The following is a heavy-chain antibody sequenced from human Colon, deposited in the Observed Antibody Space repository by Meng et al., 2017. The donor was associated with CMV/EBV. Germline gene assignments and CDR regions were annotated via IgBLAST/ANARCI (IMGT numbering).Heavy chain of an antibody. V-gene: IGHV4-4*02. D-gene: IGHD3-22*01. J-gene: IGHJ4*02. CDR2: IYHSGST. Sequence: ISSSNWWSWVRQPPGKGLEWSGEIYHSGSTNYNPSLKSRVTISVDKSKNQFSLKLSSVTAADTAVYYCARAVGYYDSSGYYYQAFDYWGQGTLVTVSS. CDR1: ISSSNW. CDR3: ARAVGYYDSSGYYYQAFDY.